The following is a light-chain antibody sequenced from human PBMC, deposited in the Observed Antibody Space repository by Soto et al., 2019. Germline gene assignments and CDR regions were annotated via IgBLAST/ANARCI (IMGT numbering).Light chain of an antibody. V-gene: IGKV3-15*01. CDR1: QSVSSN. CDR2: GAS. CDR3: QQYNKRTLST. Sequence: EIVMTQSPATLSVSPGERATLSCRASQSVSSNLAWYQQKLGQAPRLLIYGASTRPTGIPARFSGSGSGTEFPLTISSRQSEDFAVYHCQQYNKRTLSTFGQGNKVEIK. J-gene: IGKJ1*01.